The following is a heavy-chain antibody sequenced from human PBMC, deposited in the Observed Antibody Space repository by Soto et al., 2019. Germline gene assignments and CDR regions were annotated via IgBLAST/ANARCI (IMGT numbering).Heavy chain of an antibody. D-gene: IGHD3-10*01. Sequence: GGSLRLSCAASGFTFSSYAMSWVRQAPGKGLEWVSAISGSGGSTYYADSVKGRFTISRDNSKNTLYLQMNSLRAEDTAVYYCAKIKGTSKLFFYGSGSYPDYWGQGTLVTVSS. CDR3: AKIKGTSKLFFYGSGSYPDY. CDR1: GFTFSSYA. J-gene: IGHJ4*02. CDR2: ISGSGGST. V-gene: IGHV3-23*01.